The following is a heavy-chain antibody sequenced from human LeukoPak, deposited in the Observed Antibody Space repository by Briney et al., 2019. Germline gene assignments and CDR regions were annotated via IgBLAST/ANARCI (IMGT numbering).Heavy chain of an antibody. J-gene: IGHJ2*01. Sequence: GGSLRLSCAASGFTFHNYPLNWVRQAPGKGLEWVAYISRDVNPIYYADSVRGRFTISRDSAKNSVSLQMNSLTDEDTAIYYCARDGAFIGPHWWFDLWGRGTLVTVSS. V-gene: IGHV3-48*02. D-gene: IGHD3-16*01. CDR3: ARDGAFIGPHWWFDL. CDR1: GFTFHNYP. CDR2: ISRDVNPI.